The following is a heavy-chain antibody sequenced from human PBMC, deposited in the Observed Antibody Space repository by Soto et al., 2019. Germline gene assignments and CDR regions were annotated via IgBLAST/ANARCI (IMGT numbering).Heavy chain of an antibody. Sequence: PGESLKISCKGSGYDFTNYWISWVRQMPGKGLEWMGRIDPSDSYPNYNPSFRGHVTISVDKSISTAYLQWSSLKASDTAMYYCARLGGYCTSTSCPPSDYWGQGTLVTVSS. J-gene: IGHJ4*02. D-gene: IGHD2-2*03. CDR3: ARLGGYCTSTSCPPSDY. CDR2: IDPSDSYP. V-gene: IGHV5-10-1*01. CDR1: GYDFTNYW.